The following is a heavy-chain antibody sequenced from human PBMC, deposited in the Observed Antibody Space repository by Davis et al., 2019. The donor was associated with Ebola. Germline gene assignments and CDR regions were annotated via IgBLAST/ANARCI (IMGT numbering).Heavy chain of an antibody. V-gene: IGHV3-23*01. CDR1: GFTFSSYA. CDR3: VKDSSNIWFDI. D-gene: IGHD2/OR15-2a*01. CDR2: ISGSDGST. J-gene: IGHJ3*02. Sequence: GESLKISCAASGFTFSSYAMSWVRQAPGKGLEWVSAISGSDGSTYYADSVKGRFTISRDNSKNTLYLQMNSLRVEDSAIYYCVKDSSNIWFDIWGQGTLVTVSS.